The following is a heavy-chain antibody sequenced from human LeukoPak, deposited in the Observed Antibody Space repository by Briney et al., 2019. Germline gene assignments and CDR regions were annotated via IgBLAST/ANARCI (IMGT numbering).Heavy chain of an antibody. CDR3: VKDMASSGYGWFDP. Sequence: PGRSLRLSCAASGFTFDDHAMHWVRQAPGKGPEWVSGISWNSGSVGYADSVKGRFTISRDSAKSSLYLQMNSLRPEDTARYYCVKDMASSGYGWFDPWGQGTVVTVSS. J-gene: IGHJ5*02. V-gene: IGHV3-9*01. CDR1: GFTFDDHA. D-gene: IGHD3-22*01. CDR2: ISWNSGSV.